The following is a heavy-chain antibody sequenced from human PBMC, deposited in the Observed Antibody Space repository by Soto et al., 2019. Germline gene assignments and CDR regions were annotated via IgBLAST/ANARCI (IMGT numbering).Heavy chain of an antibody. CDR3: ASLYTGNYIMYH. V-gene: IGHV4-39*01. J-gene: IGHJ4*02. CDR1: GGSISSNIYH. CDR2: IHFSGNS. Sequence: QLQLQESGPGLVKPSETLSLTCSVSGGSISSNIYHWGWIRQSPGKGLEWIASIHFSGNSFYNPSLKSRVTVSVDTSKSQFSLRLSSVTAADTAVYYCASLYTGNYIMYHWGQGTLVTVSS. D-gene: IGHD1-26*01.